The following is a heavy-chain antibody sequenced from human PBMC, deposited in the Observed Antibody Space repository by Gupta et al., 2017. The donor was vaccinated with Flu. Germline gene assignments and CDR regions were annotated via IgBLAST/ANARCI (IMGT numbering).Heavy chain of an antibody. V-gene: IGHV4-31*03. J-gene: IGHJ6*03. CDR1: GGSISGGGYY. CDR2: IYDNGNT. CDR3: ARDNYFMDV. Sequence: QVQLQESGPRLVKPSQTLSLTCTVSGGSISGGGYYWGWIRQHPGKGLEWIGNIYDNGNTNYNPSLKSRIDLSIDTSENQFSLKLTSVTAADTAVYYCARDNYFMDVWGTGTTVTVSS.